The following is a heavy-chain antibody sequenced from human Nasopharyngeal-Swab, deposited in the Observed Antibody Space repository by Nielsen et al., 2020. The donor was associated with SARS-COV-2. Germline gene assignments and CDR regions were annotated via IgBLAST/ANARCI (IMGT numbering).Heavy chain of an antibody. CDR2: IVVGSTKT. J-gene: IGHJ6*02. CDR3: AAFISNRPGV. Sequence: SVKVSCKASGFTFTSSAVQWVRQARGQRLEWIGWIVVGSTKTNYAQKFQERVTITRDMSTSTAYMELSRLRSEDTALYYCAAFISNRPGVRGQGTTVTVSS. CDR1: GFTFTSSA. D-gene: IGHD6-6*01. V-gene: IGHV1-58*01.